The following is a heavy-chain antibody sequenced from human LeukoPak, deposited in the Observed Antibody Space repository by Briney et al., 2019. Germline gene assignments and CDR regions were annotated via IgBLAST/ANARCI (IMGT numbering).Heavy chain of an antibody. CDR3: ARVGSGSYEATFDY. V-gene: IGHV4-38-2*02. Sequence: SETLSLTCTVSGYSISSGYYWGWIRQPPGKGLEWIGSIYHSGSTYYNPSLKSRVTISVDTSKNQFSLKLSSVTAADTAVYYCARVGSGSYEATFDYWGQGTLVTVSS. CDR1: GYSISSGYY. J-gene: IGHJ4*02. D-gene: IGHD1-26*01. CDR2: IYHSGST.